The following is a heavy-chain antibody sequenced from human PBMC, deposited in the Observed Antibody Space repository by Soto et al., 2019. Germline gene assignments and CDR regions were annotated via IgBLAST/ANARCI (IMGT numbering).Heavy chain of an antibody. Sequence: SETLSLTCAVSSGSISSSNWWSWVRQPPGKGLEWIGEIYHSGSTNYNPSLKSRVTISVDKSKNQFSLKLSSVTAADTAVYYCAGGDSSSYFHYYYYMDVWGKGTTVTVSS. V-gene: IGHV4-4*02. CDR1: SGSISSSNW. J-gene: IGHJ6*03. D-gene: IGHD6-6*01. CDR3: AGGDSSSYFHYYYYMDV. CDR2: IYHSGST.